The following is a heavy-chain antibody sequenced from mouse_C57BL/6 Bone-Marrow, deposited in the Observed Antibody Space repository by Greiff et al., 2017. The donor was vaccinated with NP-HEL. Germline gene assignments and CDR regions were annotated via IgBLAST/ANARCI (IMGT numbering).Heavy chain of an antibody. D-gene: IGHD2-3*01. Sequence: QVQLQQSGAELARPGASVKLSCKASGYTFTSYGISWVKQRTGQGLEWIGEIYPRSGNTYYNEKFKGKATLTADKSSSTAYMELRSLTSEDSAVYVCARKGGWLLLHYPRYFDVWGTGTTVTVSS. CDR1: GYTFTSYG. J-gene: IGHJ1*03. V-gene: IGHV1-81*01. CDR2: IYPRSGNT. CDR3: ARKGGWLLLHYPRYFDV.